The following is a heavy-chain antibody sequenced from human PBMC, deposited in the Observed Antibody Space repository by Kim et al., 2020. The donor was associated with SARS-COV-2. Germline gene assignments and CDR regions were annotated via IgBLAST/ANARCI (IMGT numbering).Heavy chain of an antibody. D-gene: IGHD1-26*01. V-gene: IGHV3-15*01. CDR2: VKSKTDGGTS. CDR1: GFTFTNAW. Sequence: GGSLRLSCAASGFTFTNAWMSWVRQAPGKGLEWVGRVKSKTDGGTSDYAAPVKGSFTISRDDSKDTLYLQMKSRKSEDTAVYYCTPGSPGYYYHSGTGPENGEDWGQGTRVTVSS. J-gene: IGHJ4*02. CDR3: TPGSPGYYYHSGTGPENGED.